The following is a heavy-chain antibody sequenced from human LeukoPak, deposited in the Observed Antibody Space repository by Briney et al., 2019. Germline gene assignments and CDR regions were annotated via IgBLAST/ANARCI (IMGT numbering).Heavy chain of an antibody. CDR2: ISSSGSTR. J-gene: IGHJ6*02. V-gene: IGHV3-48*03. CDR3: ARTVRFGDYAHYYYYAMDV. Sequence: GGTLSLSCTASGFTFSSYEMNWVRQAPGKGLELVSYISSSGSTRYYADSVKGRFTISIDNAKNSLSLQMNSLRAEDTAVYYCARTVRFGDYAHYYYYAMDVWGQGTTVTVSS. CDR1: GFTFSSYE. D-gene: IGHD4-17*01.